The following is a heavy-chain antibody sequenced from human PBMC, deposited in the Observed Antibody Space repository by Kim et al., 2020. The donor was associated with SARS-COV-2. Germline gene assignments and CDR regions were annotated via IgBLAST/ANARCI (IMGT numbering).Heavy chain of an antibody. V-gene: IGHV1-69*13. Sequence: SVKVSCKASGGTFSSYAISWVRQAPGQGLEWMGGIIPIFGTANYAQKFQGRVTITADESTSTAYMELSSLRSEDTAVYYCASVDSSGWYSGDWFDPWGQGTLVTVSS. CDR1: GGTFSSYA. D-gene: IGHD6-19*01. CDR3: ASVDSSGWYSGDWFDP. J-gene: IGHJ5*02. CDR2: IIPIFGTA.